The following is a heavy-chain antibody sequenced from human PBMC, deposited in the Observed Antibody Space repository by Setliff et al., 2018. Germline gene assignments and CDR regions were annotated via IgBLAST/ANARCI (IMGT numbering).Heavy chain of an antibody. CDR3: ARDRSYYASGSFTKWFDY. D-gene: IGHD3-10*01. J-gene: IGHJ4*02. CDR2: IFYSGDT. CDR1: GGSVPSHY. Sequence: LSLTCAVSGGSVPSHYWSWIRQPPGKGLEWIGFIFYSGDTNSNPSLKSRVTMSVDTSKNQFSLKLNSVTAADTATYYCARDRSYYASGSFTKWFDYWGQGALVTVSS. V-gene: IGHV4-59*02.